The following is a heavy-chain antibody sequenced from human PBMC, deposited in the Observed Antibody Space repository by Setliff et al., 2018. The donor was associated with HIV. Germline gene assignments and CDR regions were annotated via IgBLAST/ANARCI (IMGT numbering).Heavy chain of an antibody. CDR2: VYYTGTS. J-gene: IGHJ1*01. CDR1: GVSVSSGGYY. D-gene: IGHD2-2*01. CDR3: ARGESTTWDLAEYFQH. V-gene: IGHV4-31*03. Sequence: SETLSLTCTVSGVSVSSGGYYWSWIRQHPGKGLEWIGYVYYTGTSYFNPSLKSRITISVDTSKNHCSLKLGFVTAADTAVYYCARGESTTWDLAEYFQHWGHGTLVTVSS.